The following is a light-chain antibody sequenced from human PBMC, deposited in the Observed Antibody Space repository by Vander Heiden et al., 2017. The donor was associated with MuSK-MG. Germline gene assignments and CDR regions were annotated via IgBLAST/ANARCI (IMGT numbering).Light chain of an antibody. J-gene: IGKJ4*01. CDR2: RAS. CDR1: QNIYDY. V-gene: IGKV1-39*01. CDR3: QKTYPVPLT. Sequence: DIQMTQSPTSLSASVGDTVIIACRAGQNIYDYLTWYQQKAGKAPTLLIYRASHLQSGVPSRFSGSGYGTDFFLTITGLQPEDFATYYCQKTYPVPLTFGGGTKV.